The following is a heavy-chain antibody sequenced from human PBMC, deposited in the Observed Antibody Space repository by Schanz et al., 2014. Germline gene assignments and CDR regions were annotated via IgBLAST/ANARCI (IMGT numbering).Heavy chain of an antibody. CDR1: GYSFTPFP. Sequence: QVQLVQSWAEVKGPGASVKVSCKASGYSFTPFPIHWVRQAPGQGLEWMGWINVGNGNMKYSQKFQGRVTITADRSTSTAYMELSSLRSDDTAVYYCARDQSPYTNSSDVRYFDYWGQGSLVTVSS. CDR3: ARDQSPYTNSSDVRYFDY. CDR2: INVGNGNM. V-gene: IGHV1-3*01. D-gene: IGHD6-6*01. J-gene: IGHJ4*02.